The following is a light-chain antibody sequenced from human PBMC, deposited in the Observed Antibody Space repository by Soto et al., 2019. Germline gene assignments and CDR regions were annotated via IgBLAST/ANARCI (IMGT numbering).Light chain of an antibody. CDR3: QQYNNWWT. Sequence: EIVMTQSPATLSVSPGERATLSCRASQSVSNNLAWYQKKPGQAPRLLIYGASTRPTGIPARFSGSGSGTEFTLPISSLQSEDFAFYYCQQYNNWWTFGQGTRVDIK. CDR2: GAS. CDR1: QSVSNN. J-gene: IGKJ1*01. V-gene: IGKV3-15*01.